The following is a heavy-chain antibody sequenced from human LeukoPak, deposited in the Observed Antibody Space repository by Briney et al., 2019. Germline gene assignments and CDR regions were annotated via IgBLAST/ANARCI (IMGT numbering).Heavy chain of an antibody. CDR3: ASFSGWYL. Sequence: GRSLRLSCAASGFTFSSYGMHWVRQAPGRGLEWVAVISYDGSNKYYADSVKGRFTISRDNSKNTLYLQMNSLRAEDTAVYYCASFSGWYLWGQGTLVTVSS. V-gene: IGHV3-30*03. D-gene: IGHD6-19*01. CDR2: ISYDGSNK. CDR1: GFTFSSYG. J-gene: IGHJ5*02.